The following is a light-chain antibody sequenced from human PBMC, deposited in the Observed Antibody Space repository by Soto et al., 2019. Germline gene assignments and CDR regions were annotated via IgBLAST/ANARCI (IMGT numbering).Light chain of an antibody. Sequence: QSVLTQPPSVSAAPGQKFTISCSGSSSNIGNNYVSWYQQLPGTSPKLLIYDNNKRPSGIPDRFSGSKSGTSGTLDITGLQTGDEAYYYCATWDYSLSGEVFGGGAQLTVL. J-gene: IGLJ2*01. CDR2: DNN. CDR3: ATWDYSLSGEV. V-gene: IGLV1-51*01. CDR1: SSNIGNNY.